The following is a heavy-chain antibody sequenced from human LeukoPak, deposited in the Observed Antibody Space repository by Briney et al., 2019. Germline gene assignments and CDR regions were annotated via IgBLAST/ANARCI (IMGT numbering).Heavy chain of an antibody. V-gene: IGHV1-8*01. CDR2: MSPNSGDT. J-gene: IGHJ4*02. CDR1: GYTFTSYD. CDR3: AVAGTTVTTVIDY. D-gene: IGHD4-11*01. Sequence: ASVKVSCKASGYTFTSYDFNWVRQATGQRPEWMGWMSPNSGDTGYAQKFQGRVTMTRDTSTSTVYMELSSLRSEDTAVYYCAVAGTTVTTVIDYWGQGTLVTVPS.